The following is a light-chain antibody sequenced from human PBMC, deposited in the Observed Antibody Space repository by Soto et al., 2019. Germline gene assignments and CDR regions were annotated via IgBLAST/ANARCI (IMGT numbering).Light chain of an antibody. CDR1: QSVSSGY. CDR2: GAS. Sequence: SLLTPSPGTLSLSPGGRATLSCRASQSVSSGYLAWYQQKPGQAPRLLIYGASNRATGIPDRFSGSGSGTDFTLTISRLEPEDFAVYYCQQYCSSGTFGQGTKVDIK. V-gene: IGKV3-20*01. CDR3: QQYCSSGT. J-gene: IGKJ1*01.